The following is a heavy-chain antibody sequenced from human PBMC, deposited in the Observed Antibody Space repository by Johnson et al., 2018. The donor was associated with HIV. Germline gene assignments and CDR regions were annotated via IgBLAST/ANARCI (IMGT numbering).Heavy chain of an antibody. V-gene: IGHV3-74*01. CDR1: GFTFSSNW. D-gene: IGHD1-1*01. J-gene: IGHJ3*01. Sequence: VQLVESGGGLVQPGGSLILSCAASGFTFSSNWMHWVRQAPGRGLVWVSRISSDGSSKYYADSVKGRFTISRDNARNTMFVQMKSLRAEDTAVYYCARSGPNWAFDFWGQGTMVTVSS. CDR2: ISSDGSSK. CDR3: ARSGPNWAFDF.